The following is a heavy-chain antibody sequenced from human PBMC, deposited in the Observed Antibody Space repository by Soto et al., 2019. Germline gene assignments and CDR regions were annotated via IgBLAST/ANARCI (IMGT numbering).Heavy chain of an antibody. Sequence: ESGPTLVNPTETLTLTCTVSGFSLSNARMGVSWIRQPPGKALEWLAHIFSNDEKSYSTSLKSRLTISKDTSKSQVVLTMTNMDPVDTATYYCARTLSLGYCSSTSCNYYYYYMDVWGKGTTVTV. V-gene: IGHV2-26*01. J-gene: IGHJ6*03. D-gene: IGHD2-2*01. CDR2: IFSNDEK. CDR1: GFSLSNARMG. CDR3: ARTLSLGYCSSTSCNYYYYYMDV.